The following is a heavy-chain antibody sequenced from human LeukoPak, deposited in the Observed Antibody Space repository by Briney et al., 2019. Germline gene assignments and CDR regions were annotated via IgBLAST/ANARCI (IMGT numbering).Heavy chain of an antibody. CDR1: GYTFTNYH. Sequence: ASVKVSCKASGYTFTNYHVTWVRQAPGQGLEWMGIINPSGGSTSYAQKFQGRVTMTRDTSTSTVYMELSSLRSEDTAVYYCARDSTELWFGEFQFDYWGQGTLVTVSS. V-gene: IGHV1-46*01. CDR2: INPSGGST. D-gene: IGHD3-10*01. J-gene: IGHJ4*02. CDR3: ARDSTELWFGEFQFDY.